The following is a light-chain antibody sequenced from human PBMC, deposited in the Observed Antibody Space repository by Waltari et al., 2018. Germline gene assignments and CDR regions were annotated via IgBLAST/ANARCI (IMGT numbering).Light chain of an antibody. V-gene: IGKV1-5*03. CDR3: QQYSSFPIT. Sequence: TCRASQNLDTWLAWYQQKPWKAPKLLIFKASNLESGVPSKFSGSGSGTEFTLTISTLEPDDFATYYCQQYSSFPITFGHGTRLEIK. CDR1: QNLDTW. CDR2: KAS. J-gene: IGKJ5*01.